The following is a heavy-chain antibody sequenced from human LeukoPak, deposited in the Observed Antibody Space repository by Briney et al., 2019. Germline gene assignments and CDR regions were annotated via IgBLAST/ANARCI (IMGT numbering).Heavy chain of an antibody. CDR2: INSDGSST. D-gene: IGHD6-13*01. V-gene: IGHV3-74*01. J-gene: IGHJ4*02. Sequence: GGSLRLSCAASGFTFSSYWMHWVRQAPGKGLVWVSRINSDGSSTSYADSVKGRFTISRDNAKNTLYLQMNSLRAEDTALYYCAGGFNRVAAAGPDYLGQGTLVTVSS. CDR1: GFTFSSYW. CDR3: AGGFNRVAAAGPDY.